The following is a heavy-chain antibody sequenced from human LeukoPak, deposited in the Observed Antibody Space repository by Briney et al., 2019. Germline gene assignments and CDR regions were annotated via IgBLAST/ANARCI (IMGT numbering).Heavy chain of an antibody. J-gene: IGHJ4*02. CDR3: ARVGAFRSYYFDY. CDR2: IIPIFGTA. D-gene: IGHD1-26*01. Sequence: SVKVSCXASGGTFSSYAISWVQQAPGQGLEWMGRIIPIFGTANYAQKFQGRVTITTDESTSTAYMELSSLRSEDTAVYYCARVGAFRSYYFDYWGQGTLVTVSS. CDR1: GGTFSSYA. V-gene: IGHV1-69*05.